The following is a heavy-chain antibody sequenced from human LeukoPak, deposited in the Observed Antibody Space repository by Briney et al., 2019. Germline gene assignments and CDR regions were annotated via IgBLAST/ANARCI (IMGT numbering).Heavy chain of an antibody. V-gene: IGHV1-18*01. D-gene: IGHD6-13*01. J-gene: IGHJ4*02. CDR2: ITAYNGNT. CDR3: ARDSGYSSSPDFDY. CDR1: GYTFTSYG. Sequence: ASVKVSCKASGYTFTSYGISWVRQAPGQGLEWMGLITAYNGNTNYAQKLQGRVTMTTDTSTSTAYMELRSLRSDNTAVYYCARDSGYSSSPDFDYWGQGTLVTVSS.